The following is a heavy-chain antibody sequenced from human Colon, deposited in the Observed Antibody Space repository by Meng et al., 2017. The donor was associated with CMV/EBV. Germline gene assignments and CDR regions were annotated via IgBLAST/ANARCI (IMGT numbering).Heavy chain of an antibody. CDR1: GDTPPGYT. D-gene: IGHD6-19*01. CDR3: ARGPLSGWQPD. Sequence: ASVKVSCKASGDTPPGYTMYWVRQAPGQGLEWLGLANPDTKTTRYSQKFEGRVAMTTDSSTNTVYMHLDGLTSDDTAVYYCARGPLSGWQPDWGQGTLVTVSS. CDR2: ANPDTKTT. V-gene: IGHV1-8*01. J-gene: IGHJ4*02.